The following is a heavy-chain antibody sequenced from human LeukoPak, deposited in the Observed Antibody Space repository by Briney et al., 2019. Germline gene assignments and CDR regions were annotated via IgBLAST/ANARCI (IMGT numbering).Heavy chain of an antibody. CDR1: GGTFSSYA. CDR2: IIPIFGTA. J-gene: IGHJ6*02. D-gene: IGHD3-3*01. Sequence: SAKVSCKASGGTFSSYAISWVRQAPGQGLEWMGGIIPIFGTANYAQKFRGRVTITADESTSTAYMELSSLRSEDTAVYYCARAPYYDFWSGAAPDYYYYGMDVWGQGTTVTVSS. CDR3: ARAPYYDFWSGAAPDYYYYGMDV. V-gene: IGHV1-69*13.